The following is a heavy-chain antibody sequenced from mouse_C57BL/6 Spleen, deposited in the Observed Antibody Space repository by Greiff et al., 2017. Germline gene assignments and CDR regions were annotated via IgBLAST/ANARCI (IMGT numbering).Heavy chain of an antibody. V-gene: IGHV1-82*01. J-gene: IGHJ4*01. D-gene: IGHD2-13*01. CDR1: GYAFSSSW. CDR2: IYPGDGDP. CDR3: ARAVTSYAMDY. Sequence: VHLVESGPELVKPGASVKISCKASGYAFSSSWMNWVKQRPGKGLEWIGRIYPGDGDPNYNGKFKGKATLTADKSSSTAYMQLSSLTSQDSAVYSCARAVTSYAMDYRGQGTSVTVSS.